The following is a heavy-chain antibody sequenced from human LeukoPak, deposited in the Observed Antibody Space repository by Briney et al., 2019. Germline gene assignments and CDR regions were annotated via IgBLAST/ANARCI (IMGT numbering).Heavy chain of an antibody. CDR2: IYYNGNT. J-gene: IGHJ4*02. CDR3: ARANSSGWTGYYFDY. D-gene: IGHD6-19*01. Sequence: SETLSLTCSVSDGSINSYYWNWIRRPPGKGLEWIGYIYYNGNTNYSPSLKSRVTMSVDTSKNLFSLKVSSVTAADTAVYYCARANSSGWTGYYFDYWGQGTLVTVSS. V-gene: IGHV4-59*01. CDR1: DGSINSYY.